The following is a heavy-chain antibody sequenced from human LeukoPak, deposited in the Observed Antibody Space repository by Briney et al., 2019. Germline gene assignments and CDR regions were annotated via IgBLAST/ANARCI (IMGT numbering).Heavy chain of an antibody. CDR1: GFTVSSNY. J-gene: IGHJ3*02. Sequence: PGGSLRLSCAASGFTVSSNYMSWVRQAPGKGLEWVSVIYSGGTTYYADSVKGRFTISRDNSKNTLYLQMNSLRAEDTAVYYRAREEYQLLGDAFDIWGQGTMVTVSS. CDR3: AREEYQLLGDAFDI. CDR2: IYSGGTT. D-gene: IGHD2-2*01. V-gene: IGHV3-53*01.